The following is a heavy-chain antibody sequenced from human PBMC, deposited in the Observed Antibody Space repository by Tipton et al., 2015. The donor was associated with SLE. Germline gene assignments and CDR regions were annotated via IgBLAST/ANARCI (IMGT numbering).Heavy chain of an antibody. CDR1: GGSISSSSYF. CDR2: IYYGGST. V-gene: IGHV4-39*01. D-gene: IGHD5-24*01. Sequence: TLSLTCTVSGGSISSSSYFWGWIRQPPGKGLEWIGTIYYGGSTYYNPSLKSRVTMSVYTSKNQFSLKLNSVTAADTAVYYCARQENAFDIWGQGTMVTVSS. J-gene: IGHJ3*02. CDR3: ARQENAFDI.